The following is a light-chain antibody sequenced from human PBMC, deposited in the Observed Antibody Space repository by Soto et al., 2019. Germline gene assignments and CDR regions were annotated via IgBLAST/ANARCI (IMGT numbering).Light chain of an antibody. CDR2: DDN. J-gene: IGLJ1*01. V-gene: IGLV1-51*01. Sequence: QSVLTQPPSVSAAPGQKVTISCSGSSSNIGGNSVSWYQQLSGTAPKLLIYDDNKRPSGIPDRFSGSKSGTSATLGITGFQTGEEADYYCGSWDTSLSAYVFGTGTKVTV. CDR3: GSWDTSLSAYV. CDR1: SSNIGGNS.